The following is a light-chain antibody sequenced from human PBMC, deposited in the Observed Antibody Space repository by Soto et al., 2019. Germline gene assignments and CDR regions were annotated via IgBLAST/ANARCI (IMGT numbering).Light chain of an antibody. CDR2: EVV. Sequence: QSVLTQPPFSSGSHGQSVTVSCTGTKNDIGVYYFVSWYQHHPGKSPRLIIYEVVQRPSGVPDRFSGSKSGNTASLTVSGLQAADEADYFCKSYAGSNTYVFGSGTRSPS. CDR1: KNDIGVYYF. CDR3: KSYAGSNTYV. J-gene: IGLJ1*01. V-gene: IGLV2-8*01.